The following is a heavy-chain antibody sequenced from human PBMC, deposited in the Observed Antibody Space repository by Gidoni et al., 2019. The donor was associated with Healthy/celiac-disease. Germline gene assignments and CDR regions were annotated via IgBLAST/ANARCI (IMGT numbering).Heavy chain of an antibody. Sequence: QVQLVESGGGVVQPGRSLRLSCAASGFTFSSYAMHWVRQAPGKGLEWVAVISYDGSNKYYADSVKGRFTISRDNSKNTLYLQMNSLRAEDTAVYYCAREVSVAGTIYYYYYMDVWGKGTTVTVSS. CDR2: ISYDGSNK. CDR3: AREVSVAGTIYYYYYMDV. J-gene: IGHJ6*03. D-gene: IGHD6-19*01. V-gene: IGHV3-30-3*01. CDR1: GFTFSSYA.